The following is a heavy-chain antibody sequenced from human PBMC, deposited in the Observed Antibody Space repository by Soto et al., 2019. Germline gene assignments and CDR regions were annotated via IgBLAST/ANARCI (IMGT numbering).Heavy chain of an antibody. J-gene: IGHJ4*01. D-gene: IGHD1-26*01. V-gene: IGHV4-59*12. CDR3: ARDMGRSGNYGPFDI. CDR2: IYYSGST. Sequence: PSETLCLTCPVAGGSLSTYCWSWIRKPPGKGLEWIGYIYYSGSTNYNPSLKSRVTISVDTSKNQFSLKLSSVTAADTAMYYCARDMGRSGNYGPFDIWGRGTLVTVSA. CDR1: GGSLSTYC.